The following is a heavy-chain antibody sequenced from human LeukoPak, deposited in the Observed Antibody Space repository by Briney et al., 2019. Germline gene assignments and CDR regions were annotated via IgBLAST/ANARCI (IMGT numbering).Heavy chain of an antibody. CDR3: ARHNSGYYIEN. V-gene: IGHV4-39*01. D-gene: IGHD5-12*01. CDR1: GGSISSSSYY. Sequence: RASETLSLTCTVSGGSISSSSYYWGWVRQPPGKGLEWIGSIYYSGSTYYNPSLKSRVTISVDTSKNQFSLKLSSVTAADTAVYYCARHNSGYYIENWGQGTLVTVSS. J-gene: IGHJ4*02. CDR2: IYYSGST.